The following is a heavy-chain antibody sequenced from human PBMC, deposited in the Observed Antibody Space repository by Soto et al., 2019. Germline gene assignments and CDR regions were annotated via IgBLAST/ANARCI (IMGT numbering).Heavy chain of an antibody. D-gene: IGHD3-16*01. CDR2: INPSGGST. CDR1: GYTFTSYY. Sequence: GASVKVSCKASGYTFTSYYMHWVRQAPGQGPEWMGIINPSGGSTSYAQKFQGRVTMTRDTSTSTVYMELSSLRSEDTAVYYCARDLGARYFDYWGQGTLVTVSS. J-gene: IGHJ4*02. V-gene: IGHV1-46*01. CDR3: ARDLGARYFDY.